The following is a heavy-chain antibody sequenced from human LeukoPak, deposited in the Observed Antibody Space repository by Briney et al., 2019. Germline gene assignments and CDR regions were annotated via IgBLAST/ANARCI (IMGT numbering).Heavy chain of an antibody. J-gene: IGHJ4*02. CDR3: AREGRRLPLDY. CDR2: ISYDGSNK. CDR1: GFTFSSYA. Sequence: PGGSLRLSCAASGFTFSSYAMHWVRQAPGKGLEWVAVISYDGSNKYYADSVKGRFTISRDNSKNTLYLQMNSLRAEDTAVYYCAREGRRLPLDYWGQGTLVTVSS. D-gene: IGHD5-18*01. V-gene: IGHV3-30*04.